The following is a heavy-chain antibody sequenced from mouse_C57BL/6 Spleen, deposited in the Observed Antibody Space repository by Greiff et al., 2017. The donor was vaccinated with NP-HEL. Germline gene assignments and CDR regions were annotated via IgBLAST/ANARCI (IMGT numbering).Heavy chain of an antibody. D-gene: IGHD3-2*02. CDR3: AQTAQATGAMDY. CDR2: INPYNGGT. J-gene: IGHJ4*01. CDR1: GYTFTDYY. Sequence: EVKLQESGPVLVKPGASVKMSCKASGYTFTDYYMNWVKQSHGKSLEWIGVINPYNGGTSYNQKFKGKATLTVDKSYSTAYMELNSLTSEDSAVYYCAQTAQATGAMDYWGQGTSVTVSS. V-gene: IGHV1-19*01.